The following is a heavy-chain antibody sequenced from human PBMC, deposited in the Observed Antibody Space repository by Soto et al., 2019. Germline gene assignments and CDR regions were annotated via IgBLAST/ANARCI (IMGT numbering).Heavy chain of an antibody. J-gene: IGHJ5*02. CDR3: LRNDYYRFDP. CDR1: GGSITSNW. Sequence: QVQLQESGPGLVKPSETLSLTCAVSGGSITSNWWSWVRQPPGKGLEWIGEMHHSGRANYNPSLRNRVIISVDKSKNQFSLKLTSVTAADTALYYCLRNDYYRFDPWGQGTLVTVSS. V-gene: IGHV4-4*02. D-gene: IGHD1-26*01. CDR2: MHHSGRA.